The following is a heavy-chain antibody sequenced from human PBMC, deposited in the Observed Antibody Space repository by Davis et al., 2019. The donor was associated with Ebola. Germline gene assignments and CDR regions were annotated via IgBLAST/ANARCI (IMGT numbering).Heavy chain of an antibody. CDR1: GFTFSSYS. J-gene: IGHJ4*02. CDR3: ARDLAGTSRPFDY. Sequence: GESLKISCAASGFTFSSYSMNWVRQAPGKGLEWVSYISSSSSTIYYADSVKGRFTISRDNAKNSLYLQMNSLRAEDTAVYYCARDLAGTSRPFDYWGQGTLVTVSS. D-gene: IGHD6-13*01. V-gene: IGHV3-48*04. CDR2: ISSSSSTI.